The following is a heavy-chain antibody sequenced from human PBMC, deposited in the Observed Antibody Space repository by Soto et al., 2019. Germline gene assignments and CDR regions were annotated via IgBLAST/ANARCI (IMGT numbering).Heavy chain of an antibody. CDR2: IYYSGST. CDR3: ARSEGAPSIAAADYYYGMDV. D-gene: IGHD6-13*01. J-gene: IGHJ6*02. V-gene: IGHV4-39*01. Sequence: SETLSLTCTVSGGSISSSIYYWGWIRKPPGKGLEWIGSIYYSGSTYYNPSLKSRVTISVDTSKNQFSLKLSSVTAADTAVYYCARSEGAPSIAAADYYYGMDVWGQGTTVT. CDR1: GGSISSSIYY.